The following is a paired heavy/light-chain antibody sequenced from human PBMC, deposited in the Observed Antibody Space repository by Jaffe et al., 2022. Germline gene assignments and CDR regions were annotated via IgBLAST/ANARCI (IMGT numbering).Light chain of an antibody. CDR1: SSSIGNNF. V-gene: IGLV1-44*01. J-gene: IGLJ2*01. CDR2: SDH. CDR3: ATRDDSLNGNVV. Sequence: QSVLTQPPSASGTPGQRVTISCSGSSSSIGNNFVHWYQQFPGTAPKLLIYSDHQRPSGVPDRFSGSRSGTSASLAISGLQSEDEADYYCATRDDSLNGNVVFGGGTKLTVL.
Heavy chain of an antibody. CDR1: GFSISDYW. D-gene: IGHD3-3*01. J-gene: IGHJ3*02. CDR3: GRGCLLSGYPYDALDM. V-gene: IGHV3-74*01. CDR2: INRDVSGT. Sequence: EVQLVESGGDLVQPGGSLRLSCAASGFSISDYWMYWVRQGPGKGLEWVSHINRDVSGTTYADSVKGRFTITRDKAKNTMYLQMNSLRAEDTAVYYCGRGCLLSGYPYDALDMWGQGTMVTVSS.